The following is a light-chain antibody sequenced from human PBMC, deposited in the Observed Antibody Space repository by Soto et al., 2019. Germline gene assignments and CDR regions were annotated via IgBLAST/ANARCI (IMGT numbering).Light chain of an antibody. CDR3: QSDDSSRSAVV. CDR1: SSNIGAGYD. J-gene: IGLJ2*01. Sequence: QSVLTQPPSVSGAPGQRVTISCTGSSSNIGAGYDVHWYQQLPGTAPKLLIYGNSNRPSGVPDRFSGSKSGTSASLAITGLQAEDEADDYCQSDDSSRSAVVFGGGTKVTVL. CDR2: GNS. V-gene: IGLV1-40*01.